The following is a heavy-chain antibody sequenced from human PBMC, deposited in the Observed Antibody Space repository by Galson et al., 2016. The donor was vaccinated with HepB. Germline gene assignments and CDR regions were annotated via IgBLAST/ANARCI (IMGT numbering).Heavy chain of an antibody. J-gene: IGHJ6*02. V-gene: IGHV3-49*03. Sequence: SLRLSCAASGFSFGDGGVSWFRQAPGKGLEWVAFIRSKTYSGTREYAASVQGRFTISRDDSKSIAYLQMNSLKIEDTAVYFCTRALVTTGDWMYYGMDVWGQGTTVTFSS. CDR1: GFSFGDGG. CDR2: IRSKTYSGTR. CDR3: TRALVTTGDWMYYGMDV. D-gene: IGHD3/OR15-3a*01.